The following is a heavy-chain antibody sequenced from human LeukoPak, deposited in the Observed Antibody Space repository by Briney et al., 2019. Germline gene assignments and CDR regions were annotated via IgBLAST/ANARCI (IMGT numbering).Heavy chain of an antibody. CDR3: AKDGDYYGSGSSFDI. V-gene: IGHV3-9*01. Sequence: GGSLRLSCAASGFTFDDYAMRWVRQAPGKGLEWVSGISWNSGSIGYADSVKGRFTISRDNAKNSLYLQMNSLRAEDTALYYCAKDGDYYGSGSSFDIWGQGTMVTVSS. J-gene: IGHJ3*02. CDR1: GFTFDDYA. CDR2: ISWNSGSI. D-gene: IGHD3-10*01.